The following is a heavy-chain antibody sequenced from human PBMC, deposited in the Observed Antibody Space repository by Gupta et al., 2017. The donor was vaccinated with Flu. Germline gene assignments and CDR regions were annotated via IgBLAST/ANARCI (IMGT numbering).Heavy chain of an antibody. CDR2: ISGSGGST. Sequence: EVQLLESGGGLVQPGGSLRLSCAASGFTFSSYAMSWVRQAPGKGLEWVSAISGSGGSTYYADSVKGRFTISRDNSKNTLYLQMNSLRAEDTAVYYCAPIWSGYYSRVSLFDYWGQGTLVTVSS. V-gene: IGHV3-23*01. CDR1: GFTFSSYA. J-gene: IGHJ4*02. D-gene: IGHD3-3*01. CDR3: APIWSGYYSRVSLFDY.